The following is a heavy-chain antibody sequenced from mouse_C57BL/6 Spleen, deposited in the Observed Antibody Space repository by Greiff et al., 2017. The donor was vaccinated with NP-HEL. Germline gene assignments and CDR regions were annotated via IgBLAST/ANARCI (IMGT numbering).Heavy chain of an antibody. Sequence: EVQLQQSGPELVKPGASVKISCKASGYSFTGYYMNWVKQSPEKSLEWIGEINPSTGGTTYNQKFKAKATLTVDKSSSTAYMQLKSLTSEDSAVYYCARKADYYGSSLAYWGQGTLVTVSA. D-gene: IGHD1-1*01. J-gene: IGHJ3*01. CDR3: ARKADYYGSSLAY. CDR2: INPSTGGT. CDR1: GYSFTGYY. V-gene: IGHV1-42*01.